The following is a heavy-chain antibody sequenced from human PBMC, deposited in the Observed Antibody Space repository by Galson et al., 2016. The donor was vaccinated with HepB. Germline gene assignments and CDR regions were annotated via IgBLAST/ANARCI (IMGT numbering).Heavy chain of an antibody. Sequence: SETLSLTCAVSGASIGGRPCWTWVRQPPGKGLEWIGEIYHSGTTNFNPSLKSRVTISLDESKNHFSLNLTSVTAADTAVYYCARVKRYCSRNNCYFDPWGQGTLVTVSS. CDR2: IYHSGTT. CDR1: GASIGGRPC. V-gene: IGHV4-4*02. J-gene: IGHJ5*02. D-gene: IGHD2-2*01. CDR3: ARVKRYCSRNNCYFDP.